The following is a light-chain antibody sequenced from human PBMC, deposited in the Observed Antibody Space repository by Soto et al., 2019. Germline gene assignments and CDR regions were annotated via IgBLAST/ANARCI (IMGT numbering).Light chain of an antibody. CDR2: GAS. V-gene: IGKV3-11*01. CDR3: QQRSSWPRT. J-gene: IGKJ1*01. CDR1: QSVSSY. Sequence: EIVLTQSPATLSLSPGERATLSCRASQSVSSYLAWYQQKPGQAPRLLIYGASNRATGIPARFSGSGSGTDFTLTISSLEPEDFAVYFCQQRSSWPRTFGPGTKVEI.